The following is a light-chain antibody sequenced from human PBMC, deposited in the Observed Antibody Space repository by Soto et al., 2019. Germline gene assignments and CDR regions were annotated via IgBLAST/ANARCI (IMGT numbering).Light chain of an antibody. CDR3: QQVKTYPLT. J-gene: IGKJ4*01. CDR1: QDISSH. Sequence: DIQLTQSPSFLSASVGDRVTITCRASQDISSHLAWYQQKPGKAPKLLIYAASTLQSGVPSGFGGSGSGTEFTLTIPSLQPEDFATYYCQQVKTYPLTFGGGTKVAIK. CDR2: AAS. V-gene: IGKV1-9*01.